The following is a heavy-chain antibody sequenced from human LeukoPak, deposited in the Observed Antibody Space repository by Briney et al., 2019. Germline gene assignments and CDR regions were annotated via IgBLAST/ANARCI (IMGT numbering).Heavy chain of an antibody. CDR2: IYYSGST. CDR3: ARPGSSVDY. D-gene: IGHD3-10*01. Sequence: PSETLSLTCTVSGGSISSSSYYWGWIRQPPGKGLEWIGSIYYSGSTYYNPSLKSRVTISVDTSKNQFSLKLSSVTAADTAVYYCARPGSSVDYWGQGTLVTVSS. J-gene: IGHJ4*02. V-gene: IGHV4-39*01. CDR1: GGSISSSSYY.